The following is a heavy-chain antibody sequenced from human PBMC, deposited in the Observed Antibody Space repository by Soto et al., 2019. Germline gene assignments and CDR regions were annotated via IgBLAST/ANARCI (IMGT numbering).Heavy chain of an antibody. Sequence: GGSLRLSCAASGFTVSSNYMIWVRQAPGKGLEWVSVIYIGGSTYYADSVKGRFTISRHNSKNTLYLQMSSLRAEDTAVYYCARGGGISLRLDYWGQGTLVTVSS. CDR1: GFTVSSNY. J-gene: IGHJ4*02. CDR2: IYIGGST. V-gene: IGHV3-53*04. CDR3: ARGGGISLRLDY. D-gene: IGHD3-16*01.